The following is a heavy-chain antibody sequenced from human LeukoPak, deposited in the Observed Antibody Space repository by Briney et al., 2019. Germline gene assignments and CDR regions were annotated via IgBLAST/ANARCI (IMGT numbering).Heavy chain of an antibody. Sequence: SETLSLTCTVSGGSISSYYWSWIRQPPGKGLEWIGYIYYSGSTNYNPSLKSRVTISVDTSKNQFSLKLSSVTAADTAVYYCARADPYSSGWYGGLDYWGQGTLVTVSS. CDR2: IYYSGST. CDR1: GGSISSYY. CDR3: ARADPYSSGWYGGLDY. V-gene: IGHV4-59*01. J-gene: IGHJ4*02. D-gene: IGHD6-19*01.